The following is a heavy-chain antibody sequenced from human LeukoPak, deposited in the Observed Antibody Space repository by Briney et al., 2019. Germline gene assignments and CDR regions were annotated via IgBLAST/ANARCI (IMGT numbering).Heavy chain of an antibody. Sequence: GGSLRLSCAASGFRFGDAWMSWVRQAPGKGLEWVGRIKRKIDGERTDYVESVKGRFIISRDDSTNTLFLQMNSLKIEDTAVYYCTTGYSSGYIEGYWGQGTRVSVSS. J-gene: IGHJ4*02. D-gene: IGHD3-22*01. V-gene: IGHV3-15*01. CDR1: GFRFGDAW. CDR2: IKRKIDGERT. CDR3: TTGYSSGYIEGY.